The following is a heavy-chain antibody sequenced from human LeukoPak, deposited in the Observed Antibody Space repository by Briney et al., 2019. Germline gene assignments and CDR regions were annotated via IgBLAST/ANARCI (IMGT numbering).Heavy chain of an antibody. Sequence: PGGSLRLSCAASGFTFSTYAMTWVRQAPGKGLERVSTIGASGGNTYYADSVKGRFTISRDNSKNTVYLQMNSLRAEDTAVYYCARARGKFLFYLDYWGQGTLVTVSS. CDR2: IGASGGNT. CDR1: GFTFSTYA. J-gene: IGHJ4*02. V-gene: IGHV3-23*01. D-gene: IGHD2-21*01. CDR3: ARARGKFLFYLDY.